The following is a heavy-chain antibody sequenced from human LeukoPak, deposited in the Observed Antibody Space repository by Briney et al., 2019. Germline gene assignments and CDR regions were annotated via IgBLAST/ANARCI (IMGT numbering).Heavy chain of an antibody. CDR1: GFTFSNFA. CDR2: IFGGGGTT. J-gene: IGHJ5*02. V-gene: IGHV3-23*01. Sequence: GGSLRLSCAASGFTFSNFAMSWVRQAPGKGLEWVSAIFGGGGTTYYADSVKGRFTISRDNSKDTLYLQMDSLRAEDTAVYYCAKTQNRDYNIRFDNWGQGSLVIVSS. CDR3: AKTQNRDYNIRFDN. D-gene: IGHD4-11*01.